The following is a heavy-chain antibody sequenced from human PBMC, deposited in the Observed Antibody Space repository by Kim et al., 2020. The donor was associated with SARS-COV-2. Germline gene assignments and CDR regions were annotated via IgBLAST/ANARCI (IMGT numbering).Heavy chain of an antibody. CDR2: IWYDGSNK. J-gene: IGHJ6*02. V-gene: IGHV3-33*08. D-gene: IGHD3-16*02. CDR1: GFTFSSYG. CDR3: ARDNGIYDYVWGSYRKEYYYYVMDV. Sequence: GGSLRLSCAASGFTFSSYGMHWVRQAPGKGLEWVAVIWYDGSNKYYADSVKGRFTISRDNSKNTLYLQMNSLRAEDTAVYYCARDNGIYDYVWGSYRKEYYYYVMDVWGQGTTVTVSS.